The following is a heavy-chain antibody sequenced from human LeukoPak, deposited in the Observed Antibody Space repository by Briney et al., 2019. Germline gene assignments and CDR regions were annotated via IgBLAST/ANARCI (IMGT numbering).Heavy chain of an antibody. CDR1: GGSISSYY. D-gene: IGHD6-6*01. Sequence: SETLSLTCTVSGGSISSYYWSWIRQPPGKGLEWIGYIYYSGSTSYKPSLKSRVTISVDTSKNQFSLKLSSVTAADTAVYYCARRHVEYSSSSDPYYFDYWGQGTLVTVSS. J-gene: IGHJ4*02. CDR2: IYYSGST. CDR3: ARRHVEYSSSSDPYYFDY. V-gene: IGHV4-59*01.